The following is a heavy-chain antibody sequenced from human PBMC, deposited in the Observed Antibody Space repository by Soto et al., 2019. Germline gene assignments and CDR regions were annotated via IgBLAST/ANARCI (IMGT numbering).Heavy chain of an antibody. CDR2: IYYTGST. CDR3: ARLDGYDNYFDY. CDR1: GGSISSHY. V-gene: IGHV4-59*08. D-gene: IGHD5-12*01. Sequence: SETLYLNCTVSGGSISSHYWSWIRQPPGQGLEWIGYIYYTGSTNYNPSLKSRVTISVDTSKSQFSLRLSSVTAAHTAVYFCARLDGYDNYFDYWGQGSLVTVSS. J-gene: IGHJ4*02.